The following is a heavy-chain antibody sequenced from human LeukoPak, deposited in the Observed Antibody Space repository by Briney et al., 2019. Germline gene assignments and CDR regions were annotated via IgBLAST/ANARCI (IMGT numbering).Heavy chain of an antibody. CDR3: ARETPDSSGWD. CDR1: GFTFSSYV. CDR2: ISYDGSNE. Sequence: GGSLRLSCAASGFTFSSYVMHWVRQAPGKGLEWVAIISYDGSNEYYADSVKGRFTISRDNARNSLYLQMNSLRAEDTAIYYCARETPDSSGWDWGQGTLVTVSS. V-gene: IGHV3-30*04. J-gene: IGHJ1*01. D-gene: IGHD6-19*01.